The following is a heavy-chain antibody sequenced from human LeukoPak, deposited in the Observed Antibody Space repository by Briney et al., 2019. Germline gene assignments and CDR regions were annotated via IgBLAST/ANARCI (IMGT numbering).Heavy chain of an antibody. J-gene: IGHJ4*02. CDR3: AGEYFDF. Sequence: GGSLRLSCTASGFTFGDYAMSWVRQAPGKGLEWVGFIRSQAYGGTTEYAASVKGRFTISRDDSKSIAYLQMNSLKTEDTAVYYCAGEYFDFWGQGTLVTASS. D-gene: IGHD3-16*01. CDR1: GFTFGDYA. CDR2: IRSQAYGGTT. V-gene: IGHV3-49*04.